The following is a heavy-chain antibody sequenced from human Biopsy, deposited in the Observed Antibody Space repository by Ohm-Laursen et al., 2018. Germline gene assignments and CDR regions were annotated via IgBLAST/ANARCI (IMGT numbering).Heavy chain of an antibody. D-gene: IGHD6-19*01. J-gene: IGHJ3*02. V-gene: IGHV3-30*18. Sequence: SLRLSCAASGFGMYAMHWVCQPPGQGLEWVGVVAYDGNNKYYAESVTGRFTISRDRSRDTVHLQMNSLRYEDTAFYYCAKDGGQWLGGAFDIWGHGTMVSVSS. CDR3: AKDGGQWLGGAFDI. CDR1: GFGMYA. CDR2: VAYDGNNK.